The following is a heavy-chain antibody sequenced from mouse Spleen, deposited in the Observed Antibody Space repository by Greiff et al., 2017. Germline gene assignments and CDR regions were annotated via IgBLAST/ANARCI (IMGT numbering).Heavy chain of an antibody. V-gene: IGHV1-7*01. CDR1: GYTFTSYW. Sequence: VQLQQSGAELAKPGASVKLSCKASGYTFTSYWMHWVKQRPGQGLEWIGYINPSSGYTKYNQKFKDKATLTADKSSSTAYMQLSSLTYEDSAVYYCARSYYDYDAWFAYWGQGTLVTVSA. J-gene: IGHJ3*01. CDR2: INPSSGYT. CDR3: ARSYYDYDAWFAY. D-gene: IGHD2-4*01.